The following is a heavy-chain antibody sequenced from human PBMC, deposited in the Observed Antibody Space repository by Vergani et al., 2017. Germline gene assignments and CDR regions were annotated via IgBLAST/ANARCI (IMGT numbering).Heavy chain of an antibody. D-gene: IGHD1-26*01. CDR2: ITTNTGIP. CDR3: AXSFRGSYQGWFDP. V-gene: IGHV7-4-1*02. CDR1: GYTFTSYA. J-gene: IGHJ5*02. Sequence: QVQLVQSGSELKKPGASVKVSCKASGYTFTSYALNWVRQAPGQGLEWMGWITTNTGIPTYAQDFTGRFVFSLDTSVSTAYLQISSLKAQDTAVYYCAXSFRGSYQGWFDPWGQGTLVTVSS.